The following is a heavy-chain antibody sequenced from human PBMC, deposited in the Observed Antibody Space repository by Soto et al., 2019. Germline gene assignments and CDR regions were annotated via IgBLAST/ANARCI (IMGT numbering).Heavy chain of an antibody. CDR2: ISRSRGI. V-gene: IGHV3-48*01. Sequence: EVPLVESGGGLIQPGGSLRLSCAASGFILSNYGMTWVRQAPGKGLEWVSYISRSRGIYYADSVKGRFSISRDDAKNSLYLQMNSLRAEDTAVYDCGRGSCSGSSCYGADFWGQGTLVTVSS. CDR3: GRGSCSGSSCYGADF. D-gene: IGHD2-15*01. CDR1: GFILSNYG. J-gene: IGHJ4*02.